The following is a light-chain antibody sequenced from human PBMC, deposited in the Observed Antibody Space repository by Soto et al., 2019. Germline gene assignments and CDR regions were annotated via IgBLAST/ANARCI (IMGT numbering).Light chain of an antibody. CDR3: SSYTSTGAWV. CDR2: EVS. V-gene: IGLV2-14*01. J-gene: IGLJ3*02. CDR1: SSDVGAYNS. Sequence: QSALAQPASVSGSPGQSITISCIGTSSDVGAYNSVSWYQQHPGQAPQLMIYEVSNRPSGVSNRFSGSKSGNTASLTISGLQAEDETDYYCSSYTSTGAWVFGGGTKLTVL.